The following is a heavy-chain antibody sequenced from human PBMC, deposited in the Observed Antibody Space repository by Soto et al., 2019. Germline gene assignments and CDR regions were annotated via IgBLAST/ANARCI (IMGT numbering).Heavy chain of an antibody. CDR1: GFTFSSYA. CDR3: AKVEHIVIVPGAAAFDY. Sequence: GGSLRLSCAASGFTFSSYAMNWVRQAPGKGLEWVSAISGSGATTYYADSVKGRFTISRDNSKNTLFLQVNSLRAEDTAVYYCAKVEHIVIVPGAAAFDYWGQGTLVTVSS. D-gene: IGHD2-2*01. V-gene: IGHV3-23*01. CDR2: ISGSGATT. J-gene: IGHJ4*02.